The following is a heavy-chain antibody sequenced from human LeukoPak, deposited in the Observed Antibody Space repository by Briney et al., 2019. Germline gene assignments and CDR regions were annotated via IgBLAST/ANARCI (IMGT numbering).Heavy chain of an antibody. CDR3: AGARRGSGYGD. J-gene: IGHJ4*02. CDR2: ISWNSGSI. D-gene: IGHD5-12*01. CDR1: GFTFDDYV. V-gene: IGHV3-9*01. Sequence: GGSLRLSCAASGFTFDDYVMHWVRQAPGKGLEWVSGISWNSGSIGYADSVKGRFTISRDNAKNSLYLQMNSLRAEDTALYYCAGARRGSGYGDWGQGTLVTVSS.